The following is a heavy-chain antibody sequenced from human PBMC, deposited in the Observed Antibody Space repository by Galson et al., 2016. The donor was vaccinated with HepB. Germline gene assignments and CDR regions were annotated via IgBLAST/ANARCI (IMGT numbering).Heavy chain of an antibody. J-gene: IGHJ6*02. Sequence: SETLSLTCTVSGGSLSSYYWSWIRQPPGKRLEWLGNIYHRGSTDYNSSLKSRLTMSVDTSKNQFSLQLSSVTAADTAVYFCARDLLSRGRDHYFGMDVWGQGTTVIVSS. D-gene: IGHD3-10*02. CDR1: GGSLSSYY. CDR2: IYHRGST. V-gene: IGHV4-59*01. CDR3: ARDLLSRGRDHYFGMDV.